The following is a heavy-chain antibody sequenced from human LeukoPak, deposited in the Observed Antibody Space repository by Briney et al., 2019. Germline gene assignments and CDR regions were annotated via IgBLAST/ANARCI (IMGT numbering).Heavy chain of an antibody. CDR1: GGSFSGYY. CDR2: INHRGST. CDR3: ARISVVGTYYYYYGMDV. J-gene: IGHJ6*02. Sequence: PSETLSLTCAVYGGSFSGYYWSWIRQPPGKGLEWIGEINHRGSTNYNPSLKSRVTISVDTSKNQFSLKLSSVTAADTAVYYCARISVVGTYYYYYGMDVWGQGTTVTVTS. V-gene: IGHV4-34*01. D-gene: IGHD3-10*01.